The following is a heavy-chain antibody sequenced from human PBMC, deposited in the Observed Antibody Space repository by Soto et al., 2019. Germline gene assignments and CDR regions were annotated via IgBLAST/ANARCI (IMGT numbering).Heavy chain of an antibody. CDR2: TNSDGSST. Sequence: GGSLRLSCAASGFTFSSYWMHWVRQAPGKGLVWVSRTNSDGSSTSYADSVKGRFTISRDNAKNTLYLQMNSLRAADTAVYYCARAGYSRGWYSDSFDPWGQGTLVTVSS. CDR1: GFTFSSYW. D-gene: IGHD6-19*01. V-gene: IGHV3-74*01. CDR3: ARAGYSRGWYSDSFDP. J-gene: IGHJ5*02.